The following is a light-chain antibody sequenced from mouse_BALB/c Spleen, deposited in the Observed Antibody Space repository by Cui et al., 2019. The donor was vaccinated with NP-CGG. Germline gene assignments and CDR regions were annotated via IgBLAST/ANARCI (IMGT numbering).Light chain of an antibody. CDR2: GTN. CDR3: ALWYSNHWV. CDR1: TGAVTTSNY. V-gene: IGLV1*01. J-gene: IGLJ1*01. Sequence: QAVVTQESTLTTSPGETVTLTCRSSTGAVTTSNYANWVQEKPDHLFTGLIGGTNNRAPGVPARFSGSLIGDKAALTIIAAQTEDEAIYFCALWYSNHWVFGGGTKLTVL.